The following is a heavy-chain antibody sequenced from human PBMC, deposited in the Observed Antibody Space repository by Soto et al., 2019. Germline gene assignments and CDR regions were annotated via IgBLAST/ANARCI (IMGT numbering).Heavy chain of an antibody. J-gene: IGHJ3*02. CDR3: AREYSSGWYLGNAFDI. CDR1: GYTFTSYG. Sequence: QVQLVQSGAEVKKPGASVKVSCKASGYTFTSYGISWVRQAPGQGLEWMGWISAYNGNTNYAQKLQGRVTMTTDTSTSTAYMDLSSLRSDDTAVYYCAREYSSGWYLGNAFDIWGQGTMVTVSS. V-gene: IGHV1-18*01. D-gene: IGHD6-19*01. CDR2: ISAYNGNT.